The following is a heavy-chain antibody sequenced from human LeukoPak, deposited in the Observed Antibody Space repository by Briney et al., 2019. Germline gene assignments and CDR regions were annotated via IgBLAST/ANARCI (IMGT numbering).Heavy chain of an antibody. J-gene: IGHJ6*03. D-gene: IGHD3-16*01. Sequence: PGGSLRLSCAASGVTVSSNYMSWVRQAPGKGLKWVATINDNGAGTYYADSVNGRFTVSRDNSYNTVSLQMNSLRDEDTGVYYCAKGLRTGVGPYRGYHYYMDVWGRGATVTVSS. V-gene: IGHV3-23*01. CDR3: AKGLRTGVGPYRGYHYYMDV. CDR1: GVTVSSNY. CDR2: INDNGAGT.